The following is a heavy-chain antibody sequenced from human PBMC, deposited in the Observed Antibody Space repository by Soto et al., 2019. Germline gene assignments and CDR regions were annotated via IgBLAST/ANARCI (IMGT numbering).Heavy chain of an antibody. CDR3: ARDPNHYDFWSGYYPEKYYFDY. CDR2: INAGNGNT. Sequence: RASVKVSCKASGYTFTSYAMHWVRQAPGQRLEWMGWINAGNGNTKYSQKFQGRVTITRDTSASTAYMELSSLRSEDTAVYYCARDPNHYDFWSGYYPEKYYFDYWGQGTLVTVSS. CDR1: GYTFTSYA. V-gene: IGHV1-3*01. J-gene: IGHJ4*02. D-gene: IGHD3-3*01.